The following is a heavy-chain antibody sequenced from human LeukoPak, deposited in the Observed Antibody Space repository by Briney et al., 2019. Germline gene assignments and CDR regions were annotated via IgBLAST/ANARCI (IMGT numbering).Heavy chain of an antibody. CDR1: GGSISSYY. V-gene: IGHV4-59*01. Sequence: SETLSLTCTVSGGSISSYYWSWIRQPPGKGLEWIGYIHYSGSPNYNPSLKSRATISVDTSKNQFSLKLNSVTAADTAVYHCAREPSSSGRYGDGYFDYWGQGTLVTVSS. CDR3: AREPSSSGRYGDGYFDY. J-gene: IGHJ4*02. D-gene: IGHD6-19*01. CDR2: IHYSGSP.